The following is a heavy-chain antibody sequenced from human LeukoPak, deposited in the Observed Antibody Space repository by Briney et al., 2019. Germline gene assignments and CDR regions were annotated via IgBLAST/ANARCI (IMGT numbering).Heavy chain of an antibody. CDR1: GDSVSSNSVA. V-gene: IGHV6-1*01. J-gene: IGHJ4*02. D-gene: IGHD6-6*01. Sequence: SQTLSLTSAISGDSVSSNSVAWNWIRQSPSRGLEWLGRTYYRSKWYNDYAVSVQSRITINPDTSKNKFSLQLNSVTPEDTAVYYCASNSSSSGFDYWGQGTLVTVSS. CDR3: ASNSSSSGFDY. CDR2: TYYRSKWYN.